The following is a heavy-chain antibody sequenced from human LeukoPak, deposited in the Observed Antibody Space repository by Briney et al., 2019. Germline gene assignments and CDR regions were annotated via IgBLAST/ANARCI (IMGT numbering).Heavy chain of an antibody. CDR1: GGSFSGYY. Sequence: LSETLSLTCAVYGGSFSGYYWSWIRQPPGKVLEWVGEINYSGSTNYNPSLKSRVTISVDTSKNQFSLKLSSVTAADTAVYYCARGRSQYGSGSYYRVYYYYYMDVWGKGTTVTVSS. D-gene: IGHD3-10*01. V-gene: IGHV4-34*01. CDR2: INYSGST. CDR3: ARGRSQYGSGSYYRVYYYYYMDV. J-gene: IGHJ6*03.